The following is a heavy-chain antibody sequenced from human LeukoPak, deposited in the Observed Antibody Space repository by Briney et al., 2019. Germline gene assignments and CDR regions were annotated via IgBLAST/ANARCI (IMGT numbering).Heavy chain of an antibody. V-gene: IGHV1-2*02. J-gene: IGHJ4*02. CDR2: INPNSGGT. D-gene: IGHD6-13*01. CDR1: GYTFTGYY. CDR3: ARGGRIAAAGTGQGAGY. Sequence: ASVKASCKASGYTFTGYYMHWVRQAPGQGLEWMGWINPNSGGTNYAQKFQGRVTMTRDTSISTAYMELSRLRSDDTAVYYCARGGRIAAAGTGQGAGYWGQGTLVTVSS.